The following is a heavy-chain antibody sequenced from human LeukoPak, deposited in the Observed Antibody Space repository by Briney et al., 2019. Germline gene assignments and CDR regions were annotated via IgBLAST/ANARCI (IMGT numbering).Heavy chain of an antibody. Sequence: PSETLSLTCTVSGGSVSSSSSYWGWIRQPPGKGLEWIGSIYYSGSTHYNPSLKSRVTISVDTSKNQFSLKLGSVTAADTAVYYCARRDYYGSGSSYPFDYWGQGTLVTVSS. CDR1: GGSVSSSSSY. J-gene: IGHJ4*02. V-gene: IGHV4-39*01. D-gene: IGHD3-10*01. CDR2: IYYSGST. CDR3: ARRDYYGSGSSYPFDY.